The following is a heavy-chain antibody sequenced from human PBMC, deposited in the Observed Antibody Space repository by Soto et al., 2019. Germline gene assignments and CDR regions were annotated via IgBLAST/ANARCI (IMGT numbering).Heavy chain of an antibody. CDR1: GGTFSSYT. CDR3: ASSGKDIVVVVAAEGYALDI. J-gene: IGHJ3*02. V-gene: IGHV1-69*02. CDR2: IIPILGIA. Sequence: GASVKVSCKASGGTFSSYTISWVRQAPGQGLERMGRIIPILGIANYAQKFQGRVTITADKSTSTAYMELSSLRSEDTAVYYCASSGKDIVVVVAAEGYALDIWGQGTMVTVSS. D-gene: IGHD2-15*01.